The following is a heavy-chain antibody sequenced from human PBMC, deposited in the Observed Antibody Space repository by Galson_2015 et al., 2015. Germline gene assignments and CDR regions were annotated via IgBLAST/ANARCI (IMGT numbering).Heavy chain of an antibody. CDR3: AKPLVGRYYYYGMDV. Sequence: SLRLSCAASGLTFDDYAMHWVRQAPGKGLEWVSGISWNSGSIGYADSVKGRFTISRDNAKNSLYLQMNSLRAEDAALYYCAKPLVGRYYYYGMDVWGQGTTVTVSS. V-gene: IGHV3-9*01. CDR2: ISWNSGSI. J-gene: IGHJ6*02. D-gene: IGHD1-26*01. CDR1: GLTFDDYA.